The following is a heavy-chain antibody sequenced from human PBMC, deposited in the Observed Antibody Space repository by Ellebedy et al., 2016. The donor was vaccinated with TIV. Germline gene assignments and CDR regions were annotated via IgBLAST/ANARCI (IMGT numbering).Heavy chain of an antibody. CDR3: ARDPVGVGPAFDV. CDR2: ITESGGNT. D-gene: IGHD4-23*01. CDR1: GLTFSSHA. J-gene: IGHJ3*01. Sequence: GESLKISCASSGLTFSSHAMSWVRQAPGKGLEWVSSITESGGNTYYADSGKGRFTITRDNSKDTLFLQINSLRAEDTAIYFCARDPVGVGPAFDVWGQGTMVTVSS. V-gene: IGHV3-23*01.